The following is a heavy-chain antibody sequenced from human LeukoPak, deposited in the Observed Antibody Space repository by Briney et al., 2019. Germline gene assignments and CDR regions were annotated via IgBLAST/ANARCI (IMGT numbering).Heavy chain of an antibody. D-gene: IGHD3-22*01. V-gene: IGHV3-11*06. Sequence: GRFTISRDNAKNSLYLQMNSLRAEDTAVYYCARGDFYDSSGYYYESRSFDYWGQGTLATVSS. CDR3: ARGDFYDSSGYYYESRSFDY. J-gene: IGHJ4*02.